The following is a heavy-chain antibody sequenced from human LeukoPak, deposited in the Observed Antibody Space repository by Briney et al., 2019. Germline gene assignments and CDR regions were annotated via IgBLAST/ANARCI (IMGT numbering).Heavy chain of an antibody. CDR3: ARTGAYYYYMGV. CDR1: GGTFSSYA. V-gene: IGHV1-69*05. Sequence: ASVKVSCKASGGTFSSYAISWVRQAPGQGLEWMGGIIPIFGTANYAQKFQGRVTITTDESTSTAYMELSSLRSEDTAVCYCARTGAYYYYMGVWGKGTTVTVSS. J-gene: IGHJ6*03. CDR2: IIPIFGTA. D-gene: IGHD3-10*01.